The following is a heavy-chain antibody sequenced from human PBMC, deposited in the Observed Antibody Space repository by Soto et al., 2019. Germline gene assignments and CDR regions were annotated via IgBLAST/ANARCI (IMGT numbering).Heavy chain of an antibody. CDR1: GFTFRSYV. V-gene: IGHV3-33*05. D-gene: IGHD3-16*01. CDR2: TSYDGSNN. CDR3: ARWGTTGGLDV. J-gene: IGHJ4*02. Sequence: QVQLVESGGGVVQPGTSLRLSCVGSGFTFRSYVIHWVRQAPGKGLEWVALTSYDGSNNFYGDSVKGRFTITRHNSRNPVELKMVSLTFEDTALYYCARWGTTGGLDVWGQGTLVSVSS.